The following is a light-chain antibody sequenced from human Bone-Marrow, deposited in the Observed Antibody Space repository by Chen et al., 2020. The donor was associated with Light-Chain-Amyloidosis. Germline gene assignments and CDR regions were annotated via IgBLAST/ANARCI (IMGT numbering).Light chain of an antibody. Sequence: SSELTQDPAVSVTLGQTVRITCQGDSLRYYPATWYQQKPGQAPVLVISRNNNRPSGIPDRFSGSSSGTTATLTISGVQAEDEADYHCQSADSSGTYEVIFGGGTKLTVL. CDR1: SLRYYP. J-gene: IGLJ2*01. CDR2: RNN. V-gene: IGLV3-19*01. CDR3: QSADSSGTYEVI.